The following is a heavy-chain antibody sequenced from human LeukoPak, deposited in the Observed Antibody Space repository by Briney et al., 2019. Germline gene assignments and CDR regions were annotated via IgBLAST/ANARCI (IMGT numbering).Heavy chain of an antibody. J-gene: IGHJ2*01. Sequence: ASVKVSCKASGYTFTSYDINWVRQAPGQGLEWMGRIIPIFGTANYAQKFQGRVTITTDESTSTAYMELSSLRSEDTAVYYCARGIAARPSEWYFDLWGRGTLVTVSS. CDR2: IIPIFGTA. V-gene: IGHV1-69*05. CDR3: ARGIAARPSEWYFDL. D-gene: IGHD6-6*01. CDR1: GYTFTSYD.